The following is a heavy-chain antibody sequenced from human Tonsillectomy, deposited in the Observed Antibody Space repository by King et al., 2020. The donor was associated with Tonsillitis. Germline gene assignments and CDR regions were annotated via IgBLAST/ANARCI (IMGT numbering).Heavy chain of an antibody. Sequence: VQLVESGGGLVQPGGSLRLSCAASGFTFSSYAISWVRQAPGKGLEWVSTISGGGDSTYYADSVKGRFTISVDNSKSTLYLQLNSLRDEDTAVYYCAKTLQGFFDYWGQGTLVTVSS. CDR1: GFTFSSYA. V-gene: IGHV3-23*04. CDR2: ISGGGDST. CDR3: AKTLQGFFDY. J-gene: IGHJ4*02.